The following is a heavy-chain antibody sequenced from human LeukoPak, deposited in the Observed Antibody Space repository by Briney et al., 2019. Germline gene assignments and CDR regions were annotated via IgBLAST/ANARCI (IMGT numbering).Heavy chain of an antibody. D-gene: IGHD2-15*01. CDR2: IYYSGST. CDR3: ARVGHEGYCSGGSCYPGDWFDP. CDR1: GGSISSYY. V-gene: IGHV4-59*01. J-gene: IGHJ5*02. Sequence: SETLSLTCTVSGGSISSYYWSWIRQPPGKGLEWIGHIYYSGSTNYNPSLKSRVTISVDTSKNQFSLKLSSVTAAGTAVYYCARVGHEGYCSGGSCYPGDWFDPWGQGTLVTVSS.